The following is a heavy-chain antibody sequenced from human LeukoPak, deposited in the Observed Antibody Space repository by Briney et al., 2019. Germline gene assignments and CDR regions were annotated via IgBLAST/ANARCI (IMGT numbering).Heavy chain of an antibody. J-gene: IGHJ6*02. Sequence: GGSLRLSCVASGFTLSSYWMSRVRQAPGKGLEWVASINHNGNVNYYVDSVKGRFTISRDNAKNSLYLQMSNLRAEDTAVYFCARGGGLDVWGQGATVTVSS. CDR3: ARGGGLDV. V-gene: IGHV3-7*03. CDR2: INHNGNVN. D-gene: IGHD3-16*01. CDR1: GFTLSSYW.